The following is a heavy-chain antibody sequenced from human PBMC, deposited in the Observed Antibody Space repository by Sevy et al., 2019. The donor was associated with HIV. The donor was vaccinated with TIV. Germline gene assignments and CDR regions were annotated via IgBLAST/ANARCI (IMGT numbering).Heavy chain of an antibody. J-gene: IGHJ4*02. CDR2: LSFGCGRI. CDR3: AREGCTKPHDY. Sequence: GRSLRLSCVASGFNFNIYSMSWVRQAPGKRLEWVSTLSFGCGRINHADSVQGRFTMSRDDSKKTGYLEMNSLRPEDTAVYYCAREGCTKPHDYWGQGTLVTVSS. V-gene: IGHV3-23*01. CDR1: GFNFNIYS. D-gene: IGHD2-8*01.